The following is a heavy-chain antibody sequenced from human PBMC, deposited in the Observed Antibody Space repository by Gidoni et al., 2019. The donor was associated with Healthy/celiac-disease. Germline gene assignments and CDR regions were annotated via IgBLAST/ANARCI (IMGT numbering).Heavy chain of an antibody. J-gene: IGHJ4*02. CDR1: GYTFTSYA. V-gene: IGHV1-8*01. Sequence: QVQLVQSGAEVTKPGASVKDSCKASGYTFTSYAITLVRQATGQGLEWMGWMNPNSGNTGYAQKFQGRVTMTKNTSISTAYMELSSLRSEYTAVYYCARGPGYYPWDFDYWGQGTLVTVSS. CDR2: MNPNSGNT. CDR3: ARGPGYYPWDFDY. D-gene: IGHD3-9*01.